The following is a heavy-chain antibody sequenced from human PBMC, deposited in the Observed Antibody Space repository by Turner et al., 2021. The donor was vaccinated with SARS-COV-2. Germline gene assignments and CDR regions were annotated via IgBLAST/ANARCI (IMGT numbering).Heavy chain of an antibody. CDR1: GYTFTDYA. Sequence: QVQLVQSGAEVKKPGASVKVSCKASGYTFTDYAINWVRQAPGQGLEVMGWFSVYIGNTNCAQKFHGIVAMTTDTSTTTAYMELRSLTPDDTAVYYCAREWVYGTSGYKPAPWGRESLDIWGQGTMVSVSS. D-gene: IGHD6-25*01. J-gene: IGHJ3*02. CDR3: AREWVYGTSGYKPAPWGRESLDI. V-gene: IGHV1-18*01. CDR2: FSVYIGNT.